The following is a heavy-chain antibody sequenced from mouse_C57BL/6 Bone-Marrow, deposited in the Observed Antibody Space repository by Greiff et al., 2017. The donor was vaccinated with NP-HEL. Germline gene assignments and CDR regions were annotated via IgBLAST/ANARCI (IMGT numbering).Heavy chain of an antibody. CDR1: GFNITDDY. CDR2: IDPENGDT. J-gene: IGHJ3*01. D-gene: IGHD4-1*01. V-gene: IGHV14-4*01. Sequence: VQLQQSGAELVRPGASVKLSCTASGFNITDDYTHWVKQRPEQGLEWIGWIDPENGDTEYASKFQGKATITADTSSNTAYLQLSSLTSEDTAVYYCTATGAGTYWGQGTLVTVSA. CDR3: TATGAGTY.